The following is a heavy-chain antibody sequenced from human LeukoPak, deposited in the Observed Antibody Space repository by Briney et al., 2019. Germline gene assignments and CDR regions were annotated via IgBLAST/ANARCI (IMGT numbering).Heavy chain of an antibody. CDR3: ARDEGGVGSSRQNWFDP. CDR1: GGTFSSYT. V-gene: IGHV1-69*04. D-gene: IGHD6-13*01. J-gene: IGHJ5*02. Sequence: ASVKVSCKASGGTFSSYTIIWVRQAPGQGLEWMGRIIPILGIANYAQKLQGRVTITADKSTSTAYMELSSLRSEDTAVYYCARDEGGVGSSRQNWFDPWGQGTLVTVSS. CDR2: IIPILGIA.